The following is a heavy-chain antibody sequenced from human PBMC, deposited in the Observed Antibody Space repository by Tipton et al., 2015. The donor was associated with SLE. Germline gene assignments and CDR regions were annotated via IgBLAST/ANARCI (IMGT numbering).Heavy chain of an antibody. D-gene: IGHD1-26*01. J-gene: IGHJ6*02. CDR3: ARGGAGMDV. V-gene: IGHV1-18*01. Sequence: QKLQGRVTMTTDTSTSTAYMELRSLRSDDTAVYYCARGGAGMDVWGQGTMVTVSS.